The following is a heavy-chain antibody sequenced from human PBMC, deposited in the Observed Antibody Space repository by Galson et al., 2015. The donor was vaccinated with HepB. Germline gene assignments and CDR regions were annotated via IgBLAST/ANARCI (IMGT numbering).Heavy chain of an antibody. J-gene: IGHJ6*03. CDR2: INPDGGAT. CDR1: GFMFTGYY. Sequence: SVKVSCKASGFMFTGYYLHWVRQVPGQRLEWMGRINPDGGATDSAQRFQDGVTSTSDTSINTAYMELRSLRPDDTAVYFCARDSDMDVWGTGTTVIVSS. CDR3: ARDSDMDV. V-gene: IGHV1-2*06.